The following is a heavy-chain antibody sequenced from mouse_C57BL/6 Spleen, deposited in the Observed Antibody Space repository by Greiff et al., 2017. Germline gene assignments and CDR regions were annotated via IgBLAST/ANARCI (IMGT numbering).Heavy chain of an antibody. CDR2: ISSGGDYI. CDR3: TREGDYSWFAY. CDR1: GFTFSSYA. J-gene: IGHJ3*01. V-gene: IGHV5-9-1*02. Sequence: EVQRVESGEGLVKPGGSLKLSCAASGFTFSSYAMSWVRQTPEKRLEWVAYISSGGDYIYYADTVKGRFTISRDNARNTLYLQMSSLKSEDTAMYYCTREGDYSWFAYWGQGTLVTVSA. D-gene: IGHD2-4*01.